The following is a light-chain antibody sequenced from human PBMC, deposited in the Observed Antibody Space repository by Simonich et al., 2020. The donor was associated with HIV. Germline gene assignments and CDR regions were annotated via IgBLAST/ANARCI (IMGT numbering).Light chain of an antibody. CDR2: EAS. Sequence: DIVLTQSPGTLSLSPGERATLSCSASQRVSDSFLAWYQQKPGLAPRLLIYEASSRATGTPDRFSGSGSGTDFTLTISRLEPEDFAVYYCQQYGSSPFTFGPGTKVDIK. V-gene: IGKV3D-20*01. J-gene: IGKJ3*01. CDR1: QRVSDSF. CDR3: QQYGSSPFT.